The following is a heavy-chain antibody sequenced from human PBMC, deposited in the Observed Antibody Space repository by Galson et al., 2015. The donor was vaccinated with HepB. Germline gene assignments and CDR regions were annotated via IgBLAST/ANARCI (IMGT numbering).Heavy chain of an antibody. CDR2: MNPNSGNT. CDR1: GYTFTSYD. D-gene: IGHD2-21*01. J-gene: IGHJ4*02. Sequence: SCKASGYTFTSYDINWVRQATGQGLEWMGWMNPNSGNTGYAQKFQGRVTMTRNTSISTAYMELSSLRSEVTAVYYCARVGIISQEDDYWGQGTLVTVSS. V-gene: IGHV1-8*01. CDR3: ARVGIISQEDDY.